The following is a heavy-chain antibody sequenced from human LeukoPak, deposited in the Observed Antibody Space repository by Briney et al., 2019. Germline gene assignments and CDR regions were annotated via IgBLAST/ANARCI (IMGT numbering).Heavy chain of an antibody. CDR3: ARDSDDFWSGYYTPQFDY. V-gene: IGHV1-69*01. J-gene: IGHJ4*02. D-gene: IGHD3-3*01. Sequence: SVKVSCKASGGTFSSYAISWVRQAPGQGLEWMAGIIPIFGTANYAQKFQGRVTITADESTSTAYMELSSLRPEDTAVYYCARDSDDFWSGYYTPQFDYWGQGTLVTVSS. CDR1: GGTFSSYA. CDR2: IIPIFGTA.